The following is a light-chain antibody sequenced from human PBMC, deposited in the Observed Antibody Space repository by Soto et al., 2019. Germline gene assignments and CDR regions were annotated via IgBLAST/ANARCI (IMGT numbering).Light chain of an antibody. CDR3: LQDYSYPLT. CDR2: SSS. CDR1: QGIRDD. Sequence: AIQMTQSPSSLSASVGDRVTITCRASQGIRDDLGWYQQKPGKAPKLLWFSSSCLQSGVPSRFRCSGSGTDFPPTINRLQPEDFATYYCLQDYSYPLTFGGGTKVDIK. V-gene: IGKV1-6*01. J-gene: IGKJ4*01.